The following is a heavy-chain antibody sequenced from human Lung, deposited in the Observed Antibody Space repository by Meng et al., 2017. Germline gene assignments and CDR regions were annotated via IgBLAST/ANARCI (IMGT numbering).Heavy chain of an antibody. D-gene: IGHD3-22*01. CDR2: IIPIFGTA. Sequence: SVKVSCKASGGTFSSYAISWVRQAPGQGLEWMGGIIPIFGTANYAQKFQGRVTITADESTSTAYIELSSLRSEDTAVYYCARHKYYYDSSGYIRGRYYFDYWGQGTLVTVSS. V-gene: IGHV1-69*13. CDR3: ARHKYYYDSSGYIRGRYYFDY. CDR1: GGTFSSYA. J-gene: IGHJ4*02.